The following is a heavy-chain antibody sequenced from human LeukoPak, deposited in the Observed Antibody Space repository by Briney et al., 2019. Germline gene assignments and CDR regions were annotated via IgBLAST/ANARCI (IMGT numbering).Heavy chain of an antibody. CDR3: AKDPSTIFGVVIIDDAFDI. Sequence: GGSLRLSCAASGFTFSSYSMNWVRQAPGKGLEWVSYISSSSSTIYYADSVKGRFTISRDNSKNTLYLQMNSLRAEDTAVYYCAKDPSTIFGVVIIDDAFDIWGQGTMVTVSS. CDR1: GFTFSSYS. V-gene: IGHV3-48*01. D-gene: IGHD3-3*01. CDR2: ISSSSSTI. J-gene: IGHJ3*02.